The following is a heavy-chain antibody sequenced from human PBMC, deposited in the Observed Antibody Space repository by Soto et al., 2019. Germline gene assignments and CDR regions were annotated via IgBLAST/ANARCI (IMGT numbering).Heavy chain of an antibody. Sequence: QVHLVQSGTEVRKPGSSVTVSCKVSGGTFSTYTISWVRQAPGQGLQWMGGITPILRETTYAQNFQGRVFITADISATTAYMELSDLTSEATAMYYCGRVPRYSFPTSDSLDQWGQGTRVTVSS. CDR2: ITPILRET. CDR1: GGTFSTYT. J-gene: IGHJ4*02. D-gene: IGHD5-18*01. V-gene: IGHV1-69*06. CDR3: GRVPRYSFPTSDSLDQ.